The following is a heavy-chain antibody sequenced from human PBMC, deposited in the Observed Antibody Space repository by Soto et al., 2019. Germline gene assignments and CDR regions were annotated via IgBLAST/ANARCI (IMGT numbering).Heavy chain of an antibody. CDR1: GFTFNYYD. CDR2: ISDTGRDT. V-gene: IGHV3-23*01. Sequence: EAQLLESGGGLVQPGGSLRLSCVASGFTFNYYDVTWVRRAPGKGLDWVSTISDTGRDTYFGDSVRGRFSISRDKSRNAVYLQMNSLTVDDTALYYCATASERLSVVTLGGLIPLGFDYWGQGILVTVSS. J-gene: IGHJ4*02. D-gene: IGHD3-16*01. CDR3: ATASERLSVVTLGGLIPLGFDY.